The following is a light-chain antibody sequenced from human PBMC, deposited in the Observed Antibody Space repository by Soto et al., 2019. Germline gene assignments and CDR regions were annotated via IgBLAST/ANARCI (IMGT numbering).Light chain of an antibody. CDR1: QSISSW. Sequence: DIQMTQSPSTLSASVGDRVTITGRASQSISSWLAWYQQKPGKAPKVLIFDASSLESGVPSRFSVSGSATEFTLTISCLQPDYFATYYCQQYSTYPWTVAQGTTVDSK. CDR3: QQYSTYPWT. CDR2: DAS. J-gene: IGKJ1*01. V-gene: IGKV1-5*01.